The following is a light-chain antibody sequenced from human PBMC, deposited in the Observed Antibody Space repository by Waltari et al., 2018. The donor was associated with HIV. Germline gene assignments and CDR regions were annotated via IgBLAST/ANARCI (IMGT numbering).Light chain of an antibody. CDR3: QQFRSYPRT. J-gene: IGKJ2*01. V-gene: IGKV1-13*02. CDR1: QGLRNA. CDR2: DAS. Sequence: AIQLTQSPSSLSASVGDRVTINCRASQGLRNALAWYQQKPGRPPKLLIYDASTLEGGVPSRFSGTMSGTDFNLTISNLQPEDSATYYCQQFRSYPRTFGQGATLEIK.